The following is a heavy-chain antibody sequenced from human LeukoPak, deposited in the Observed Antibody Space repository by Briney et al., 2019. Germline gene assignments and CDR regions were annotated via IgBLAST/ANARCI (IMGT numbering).Heavy chain of an antibody. J-gene: IGHJ4*02. Sequence: GGSLRLSCAASGFTFSSYAMHWVRQAPGKGLEWVAVISYDGSNKYYADSVKGRFTISRDNSKNTLYLQMNSLRAEDTAVYYCAKDRGRGIVGATTGVWDYWGQGTLVTVSS. D-gene: IGHD1-26*01. CDR1: GFTFSSYA. V-gene: IGHV3-30*04. CDR3: AKDRGRGIVGATTGVWDY. CDR2: ISYDGSNK.